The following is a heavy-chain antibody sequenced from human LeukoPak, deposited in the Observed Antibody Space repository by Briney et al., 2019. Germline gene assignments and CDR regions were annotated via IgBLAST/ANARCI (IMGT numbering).Heavy chain of an antibody. CDR3: VRYCSGGTCYRREDASAV. J-gene: IGHJ3*01. CDR2: IYFSGST. CDR1: GGSINSGEYY. V-gene: IGHV4-30-4*01. Sequence: SETLSLTCTVSGGSINSGEYYWTWIRQLPGKGLEWIGYIYFSGSTDYNLSLEGRVSMSIDTSKNQFSLRLRSVTAADTAIYYCVRYCSGGTCYRREDASAVWGQGTLVTVSS. D-gene: IGHD2-15*01.